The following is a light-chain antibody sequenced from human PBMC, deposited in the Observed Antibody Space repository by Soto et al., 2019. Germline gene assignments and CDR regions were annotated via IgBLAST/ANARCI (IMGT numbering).Light chain of an antibody. CDR2: EVN. CDR1: SSDVGGYNY. CDR3: SSYTSSNTQV. Sequence: QSALTQPASVSGSPGQSITISCPGTSSDVGGYNYVSWYQQHPGKVPKLMIYEVNNRPSGVSNRFSGSKSGNTASLTISGLQAEDEADYYCSSYTSSNTQVLGGGTKLTVL. J-gene: IGLJ3*02. V-gene: IGLV2-14*01.